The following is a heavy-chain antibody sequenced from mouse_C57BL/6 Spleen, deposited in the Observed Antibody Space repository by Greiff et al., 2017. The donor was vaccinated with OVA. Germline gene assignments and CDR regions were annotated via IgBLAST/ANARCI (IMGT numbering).Heavy chain of an antibody. CDR2: IHPSDSDT. Sequence: QVQLQQSGAELVKPGASVKVSCKASGYTFTSYWMHWVKQRPGQGLEWIGRIHPSDSDTNYNQKFKGKATLTVDKSSSTAYMQLSSLTSEDSAVYYCAIWEDGAWLAYWGQGTLVTVSA. D-gene: IGHD1-2*01. CDR1: GYTFTSYW. V-gene: IGHV1-74*01. J-gene: IGHJ3*01. CDR3: AIWEDGAWLAY.